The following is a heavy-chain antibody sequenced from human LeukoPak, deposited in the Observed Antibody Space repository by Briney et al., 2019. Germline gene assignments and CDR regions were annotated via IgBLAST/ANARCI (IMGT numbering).Heavy chain of an antibody. V-gene: IGHV1-18*01. J-gene: IGHJ3*02. D-gene: IGHD6-13*01. CDR2: ISAYNGNT. CDR1: GGTFSSYA. Sequence: ASVKVSCKASGGTFSSYAISWVRQAPGQGLEWMGWISAYNGNTNYAQKLQGSVTMTTDTSTSTAYMELRSLRSDDTAVYYCARSGYSSDAFDIWGQGTMVTVSS. CDR3: ARSGYSSDAFDI.